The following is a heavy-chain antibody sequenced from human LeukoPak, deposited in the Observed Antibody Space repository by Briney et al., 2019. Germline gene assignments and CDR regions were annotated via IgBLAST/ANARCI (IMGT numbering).Heavy chain of an antibody. CDR3: AELGITMIGGV. Sequence: PGGSLRLSCAASGFTFISYWMSWVRQAPGKGLEWVANIKQDGSEKYYVDSVKGRFTISRDNAKNSLYLRMNSLRAEDTAVYYCAELGITMIGGVWGKGTTVTISS. J-gene: IGHJ6*04. V-gene: IGHV3-7*01. CDR1: GFTFISYW. D-gene: IGHD3-10*02. CDR2: IKQDGSEK.